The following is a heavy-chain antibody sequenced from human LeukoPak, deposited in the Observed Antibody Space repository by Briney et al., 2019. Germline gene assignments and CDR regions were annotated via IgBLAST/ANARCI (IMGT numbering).Heavy chain of an antibody. D-gene: IGHD5-12*01. CDR1: GYSSGHY. CDR2: INPNSGGI. CDR3: ARGGTLNSGYDYRD. J-gene: IGHJ4*02. V-gene: IGHV1-2*02. Sequence: GASVKVSCKASGYSSGHYMHWVRQAPGQGREWMGWINPNSGGIRSAQKFQGTITMTRNTSISTVYMELSSLRIDDTAVYYCARGGTLNSGYDYRDWGQGTLVTVSS.